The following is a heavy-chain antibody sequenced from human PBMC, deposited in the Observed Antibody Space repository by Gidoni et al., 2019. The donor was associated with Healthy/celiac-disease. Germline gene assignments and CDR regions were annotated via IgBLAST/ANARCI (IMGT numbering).Heavy chain of an antibody. CDR2: ISYDGSNK. V-gene: IGHV3-30*04. D-gene: IGHD3-10*01. CDR1: GFTFSRYA. CDR3: ARDKGFGELLYDAFDI. Sequence: QVQLVESGGGVVQPGRSLRLSCAAAGFTFSRYAMHWVRQAPGKGLEWVAVISYDGSNKYYADSGKGRFTISRDNSKNTLYLQMNSLRAEYTAVYYCARDKGFGELLYDAFDIWGQGTMVTVSS. J-gene: IGHJ3*02.